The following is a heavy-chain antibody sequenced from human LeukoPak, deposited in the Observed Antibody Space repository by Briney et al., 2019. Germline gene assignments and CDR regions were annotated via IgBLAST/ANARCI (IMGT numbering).Heavy chain of an antibody. J-gene: IGHJ4*02. CDR3: AKDSGVGAYLFDY. D-gene: IGHD1-26*01. CDR2: ISWNSGSI. CDR1: GFTFDDYA. Sequence: PGRSLRLSCAASGFTFDDYAMHWVRQAPGKGLEWVSGISWNSGSIGYADSVKGRFTISRDNAKNSLYLQMNSLRAEDTALYYCAKDSGVGAYLFDYWGQGTLVTVSS. V-gene: IGHV3-9*01.